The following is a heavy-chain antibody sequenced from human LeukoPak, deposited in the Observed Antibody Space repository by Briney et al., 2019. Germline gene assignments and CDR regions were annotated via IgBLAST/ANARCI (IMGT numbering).Heavy chain of an antibody. CDR3: ARVEGGYDPFDY. Sequence: GGSLRLSCAASGFTFSSYSMNWFRQAPGKGLEGVSSISSSSSYIYYADSVKGRFTISRDNAKSSLYLQMNSLRAEDTAAYYCARVEGGYDPFDYWGQGTLVTVSS. V-gene: IGHV3-21*01. CDR1: GFTFSSYS. CDR2: ISSSSSYI. D-gene: IGHD5-12*01. J-gene: IGHJ4*02.